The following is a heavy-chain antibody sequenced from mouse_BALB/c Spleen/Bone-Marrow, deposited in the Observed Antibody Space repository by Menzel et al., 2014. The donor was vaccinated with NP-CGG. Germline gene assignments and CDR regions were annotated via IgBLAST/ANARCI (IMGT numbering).Heavy chain of an antibody. Sequence: VQLQQSGAELVMPGASVKMSCKASGYTFTDYWMHWVKQRPGQGLEWIGAIDTSDSYTSYNQKFKGKATLTVDESSSTADMQLSSLTSEDSSVYYCARRGVYYYGSFDYWGQGTTLTVSS. CDR2: IDTSDSYT. D-gene: IGHD1-1*01. CDR3: ARRGVYYYGSFDY. J-gene: IGHJ2*01. V-gene: IGHV1-69*01. CDR1: GYTFTDYW.